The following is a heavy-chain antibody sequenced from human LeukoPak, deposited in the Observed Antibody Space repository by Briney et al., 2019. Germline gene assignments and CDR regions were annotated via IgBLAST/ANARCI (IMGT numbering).Heavy chain of an antibody. Sequence: SGPTLVKPTQTLTLTCTFSGFSLSTSGVGVGWIRQPPGKALEWLALIYWDDDKRYSPSLKSRLTITKDTSKNQVVLTMTNMDPVDTATYYCAHRSGSYDYVWGSYRYSNSGLDYFDYWGQGTLVTVSS. CDR1: GFSLSTSGVG. J-gene: IGHJ4*02. CDR2: IYWDDDK. D-gene: IGHD3-16*02. CDR3: AHRSGSYDYVWGSYRYSNSGLDYFDY. V-gene: IGHV2-5*02.